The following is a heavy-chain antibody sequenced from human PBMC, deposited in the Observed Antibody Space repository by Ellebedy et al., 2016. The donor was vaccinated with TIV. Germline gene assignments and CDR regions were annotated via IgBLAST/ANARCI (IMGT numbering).Heavy chain of an antibody. Sequence: GESLKISCAASGFTFSSYGMHWVRQAPGKGLEWVAVIWYDGSNKYYADSVKGRFTISRDNSKNTLYLQMNSLRAEDTAVYYCARDGKGTGGMDVWGQGTTVTVSS. CDR2: IWYDGSNK. CDR1: GFTFSSYG. J-gene: IGHJ6*02. V-gene: IGHV3-33*01. D-gene: IGHD1-1*01. CDR3: ARDGKGTGGMDV.